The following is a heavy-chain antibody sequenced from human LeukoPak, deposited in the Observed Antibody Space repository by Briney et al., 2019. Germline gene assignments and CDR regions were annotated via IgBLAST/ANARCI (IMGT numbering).Heavy chain of an antibody. V-gene: IGHV3-53*01. CDR3: ARDMRGYSYILEH. J-gene: IGHJ4*02. Sequence: GGSLRLSCAASSFTVSSNYMRWFRQAPAKGVEWVSGIYSGGDTFYSDSAKGRFTISRDNSKNTLFLQMNSPIIEDTAGDYCARDMRGYSYILEHWGQGTLVTVSS. CDR1: SFTVSSNY. CDR2: IYSGGDT. D-gene: IGHD5-18*01.